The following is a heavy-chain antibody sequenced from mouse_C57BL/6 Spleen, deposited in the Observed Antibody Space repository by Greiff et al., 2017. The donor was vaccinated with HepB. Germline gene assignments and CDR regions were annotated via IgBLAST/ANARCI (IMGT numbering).Heavy chain of an antibody. Sequence: VQLQQSGAELVMPGASVKLSCKASGYTFTSYWMHWVKQRPGQGLEWIGEIDPSDSYTNYNQKFKGKSTLTVDKSSSTAYMQLSSLTSEDSAVYYCARAGNPPYWYFDVWGTGTTVTVSS. CDR1: GYTFTSYW. D-gene: IGHD2-1*01. CDR2: IDPSDSYT. J-gene: IGHJ1*03. CDR3: ARAGNPPYWYFDV. V-gene: IGHV1-69*01.